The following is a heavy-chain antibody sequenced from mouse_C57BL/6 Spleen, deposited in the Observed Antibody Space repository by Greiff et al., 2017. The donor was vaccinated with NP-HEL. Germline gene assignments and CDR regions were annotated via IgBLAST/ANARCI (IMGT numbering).Heavy chain of an antibody. CDR1: GYTFTSYW. CDR3: APTGSSPYYYAMDY. CDR2: IHPNSGST. V-gene: IGHV1-64*01. D-gene: IGHD1-1*01. J-gene: IGHJ4*01. Sequence: QVQLKQPGAELVKPGASVKLSCKASGYTFTSYWMHWVKQRPGQGLEWIGMIHPNSGSTNYNEKFESKATLTVDKSSSTAYMQLSSLTSEDSAFYYCAPTGSSPYYYAMDYWGQGTSVTVSS.